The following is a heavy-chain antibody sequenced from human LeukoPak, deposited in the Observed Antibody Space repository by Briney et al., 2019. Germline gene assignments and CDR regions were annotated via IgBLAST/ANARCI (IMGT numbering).Heavy chain of an antibody. CDR3: ATGGIYSLLDY. V-gene: IGHV1-24*01. D-gene: IGHD1-26*01. Sequence: ASVNVSCKVSGHTLSDLSTHWVRQAPGGGLEWMGGIDPEEGETIYAQKFQGRVTMTEDTSTDTAYMELSSLRSEDTAVYYCATGGIYSLLDYWGQGTLVTVSS. CDR2: IDPEEGET. CDR1: GHTLSDLS. J-gene: IGHJ4*02.